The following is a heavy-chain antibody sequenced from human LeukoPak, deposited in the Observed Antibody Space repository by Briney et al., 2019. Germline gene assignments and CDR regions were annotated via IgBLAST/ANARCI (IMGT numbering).Heavy chain of an antibody. J-gene: IGHJ4*02. Sequence: SETLSLTCTVSGYSISRHYCWGWIRQSPGKGLEWIGNIHHTGTTSYNPSLESRVTISVDLSKNQFSLRLSSVTAADTALYFCVREGPIRFLEQIDYWGQGTLVTVSS. CDR2: IHHTGTT. V-gene: IGHV4-38-2*02. D-gene: IGHD3-3*01. CDR1: GYSISRHYC. CDR3: VREGPIRFLEQIDY.